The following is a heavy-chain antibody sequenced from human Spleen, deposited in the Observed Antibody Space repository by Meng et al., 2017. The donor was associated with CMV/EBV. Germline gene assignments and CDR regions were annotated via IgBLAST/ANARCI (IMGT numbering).Heavy chain of an antibody. CDR3: ARGLLITIFGVVIRRWFDP. CDR1: SCSGYY. Sequence: SCSGYYWSWIRQPPGKGLEWIGEINHSGSTNYNPSLKSRVTISVDTSKNQFSLKLSSVTAADTAVYYCARGLLITIFGVVIRRWFDPWGQGTLVTVSS. V-gene: IGHV4-34*01. D-gene: IGHD3-3*01. CDR2: INHSGST. J-gene: IGHJ5*02.